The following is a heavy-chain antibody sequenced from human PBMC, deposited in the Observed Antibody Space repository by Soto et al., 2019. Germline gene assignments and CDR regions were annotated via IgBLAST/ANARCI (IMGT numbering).Heavy chain of an antibody. V-gene: IGHV3-11*04. D-gene: IGHD2-2*02. Sequence: GGSLRLSCAASGFTFSYYYMSWIRQAPGKGLEWVSYISSSDIYYADSVKGRFTISRDNAKNSVSLQMNSLRAEDTAVYYCAREYTAWPLAYGLDVWGQGTTVTVSS. J-gene: IGHJ6*02. CDR2: ISSSDI. CDR3: AREYTAWPLAYGLDV. CDR1: GFTFSYYY.